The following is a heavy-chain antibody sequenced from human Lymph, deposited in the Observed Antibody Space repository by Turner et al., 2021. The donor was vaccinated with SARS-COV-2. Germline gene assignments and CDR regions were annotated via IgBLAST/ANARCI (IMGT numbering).Heavy chain of an antibody. CDR3: AGGAQYRYDDY. D-gene: IGHD5-18*01. CDR2: IIPILGID. Sequence: QVQLVQSGAEVKKSGSTVTVSCKSSGGTFSSYGISGVRQAPGQGLEWVGGIIPILGIDNYAQKFQGRVTIPADKSTSTTYMELSSLRSEDTAVYYCAGGAQYRYDDYWGQGTLVTVSS. CDR1: GGTFSSYG. V-gene: IGHV1-69*10. J-gene: IGHJ4*02.